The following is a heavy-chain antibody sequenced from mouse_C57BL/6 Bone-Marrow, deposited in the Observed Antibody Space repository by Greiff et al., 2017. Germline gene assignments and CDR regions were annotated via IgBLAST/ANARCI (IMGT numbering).Heavy chain of an antibody. CDR3: ARQGSLYYAMDY. J-gene: IGHJ4*01. CDR2: ISNGGGST. CDR1: GFTFSDYY. D-gene: IGHD1-1*02. Sequence: EVKLVEPGGGLVQPGGSLKLSCAASGFTFSDYYMYWVSQTPEKRLEWVAYISNGGGSTYYPDTVKGRFTIARDNAKNTLYLQMSRLKSEDTAMYYCARQGSLYYAMDYWGQGTSVTVSS. V-gene: IGHV5-12*01.